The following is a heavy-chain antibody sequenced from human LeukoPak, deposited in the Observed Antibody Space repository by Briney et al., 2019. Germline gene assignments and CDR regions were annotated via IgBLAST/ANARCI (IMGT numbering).Heavy chain of an antibody. Sequence: GGSLRLSCAASGFTFSSYEMNWVRQAPGKGLEWVSYISSSDSTIYYADSVKGRFTISRDNAKRSVYLQMNSLGVEDTAVYYCARDIHSVAFDIWGQGTMVTVSS. CDR1: GFTFSSYE. V-gene: IGHV3-48*03. J-gene: IGHJ3*02. CDR3: ARDIHSVAFDI. CDR2: ISSSDSTI.